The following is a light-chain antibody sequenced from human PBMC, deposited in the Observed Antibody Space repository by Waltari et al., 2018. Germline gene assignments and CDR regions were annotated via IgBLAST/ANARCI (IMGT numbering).Light chain of an antibody. CDR2: SNN. CDR3: AAWDDNLNGWV. Sequence: QSVLTQPPSASGTPGQRVTISCSGSSSNIGSNTVNWYQQLPGTAPKLLIYSNNQRPSGVPDRFSGSKDGTSASLAISGLQSEDEADYYCAAWDDNLNGWVFGGGTKLTVL. CDR1: SSNIGSNT. J-gene: IGLJ3*02. V-gene: IGLV1-44*01.